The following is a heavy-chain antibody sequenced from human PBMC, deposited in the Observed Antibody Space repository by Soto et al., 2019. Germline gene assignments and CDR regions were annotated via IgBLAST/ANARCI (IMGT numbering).Heavy chain of an antibody. CDR1: GFTFSSYA. V-gene: IGHV3-23*01. D-gene: IGHD3-10*01. J-gene: IGHJ4*01. Sequence: PGGSLRLSCAASGFTFSSYAMSWVRQAPGKGLEWVSVISGSGGSTNYADSVKGRFTISRDNSKNMVYLQMNSLRAEDTAVYFCAKDLYYGSGSHYDYWGQGTLVTVSS. CDR3: AKDLYYGSGSHYDY. CDR2: ISGSGGST.